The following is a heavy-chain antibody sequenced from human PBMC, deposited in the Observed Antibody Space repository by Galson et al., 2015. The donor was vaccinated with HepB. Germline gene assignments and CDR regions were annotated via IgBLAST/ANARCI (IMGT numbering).Heavy chain of an antibody. D-gene: IGHD3-22*01. CDR2: INPTSGSS. J-gene: IGHJ4*02. CDR3: ARDGQGSGGYYYLSPFDY. CDR1: GYTFSNHY. Sequence: SVKVSCKASGYTFSNHYIHWVRQAPGQGLEWMGQINPTSGSSKFAQRFQDRVTMTTDTSTSTVYIELSGLRSEDTAVYFCARDGQGSGGYYYLSPFDYWGQGTVVTVSS. V-gene: IGHV1-46*01.